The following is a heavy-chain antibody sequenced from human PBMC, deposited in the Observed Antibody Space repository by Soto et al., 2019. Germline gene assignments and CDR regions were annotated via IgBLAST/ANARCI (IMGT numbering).Heavy chain of an antibody. CDR1: GYTFTIYA. CDR2: INAGNGNT. V-gene: IGHV1-3*01. CDR3: ARSSGWTHHFDY. J-gene: IGHJ4*02. Sequence: VASVKVSCKASGYTFTIYAMHCVRQAPGQRLEWMGWINAGNGNTKYSQKFQGRVTITRDTSASTAYMELSSLRSEDTAVYYCARSSGWTHHFDYWGQGTLVTVSS. D-gene: IGHD6-19*01.